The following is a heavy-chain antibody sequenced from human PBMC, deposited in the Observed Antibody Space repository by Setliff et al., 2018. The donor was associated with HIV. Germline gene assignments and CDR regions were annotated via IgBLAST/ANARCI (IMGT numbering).Heavy chain of an antibody. V-gene: IGHV3-74*03. D-gene: IGHD3-10*01. CDR1: GFTISSYW. CDR2: LNTDGSST. Sequence: PGGSLRLSCAASGFTISSYWMHWVRQAPGKGLVWVSRLNTDGSSTKYADSVKCRFTISRDNAKNTLYLQMDSLRGEDTAVYYCARGYYGSDLQNAMDVWGQGTTVTVSS. J-gene: IGHJ6*02. CDR3: ARGYYGSDLQNAMDV.